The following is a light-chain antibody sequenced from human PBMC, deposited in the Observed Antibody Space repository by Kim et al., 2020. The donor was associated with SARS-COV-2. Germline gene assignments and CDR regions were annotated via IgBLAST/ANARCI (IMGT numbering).Light chain of an antibody. CDR2: DTT. J-gene: IGLJ3*02. V-gene: IGLV7-46*01. CDR1: TGAVTSGHY. CDR3: LLSYSGARV. Sequence: QAVVTQEPSLTVSPGGTVTLTCGSSTGAVTSGHYTYWFHQKPGQAPRTLIYDTTNRHSWTPARFSGSLLGGKAALTLSGAQPEDEAEYYCLLSYSGARVFGGGTQLTVL.